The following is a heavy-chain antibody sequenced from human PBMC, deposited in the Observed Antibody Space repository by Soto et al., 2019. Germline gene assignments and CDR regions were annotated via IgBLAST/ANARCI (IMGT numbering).Heavy chain of an antibody. V-gene: IGHV1-24*01. Sequence: ASVKVSCKVSGYTLTELSMHWVRQAPGKGLEWMGGFDPEDGETIYAQKFQGRVTMTEDTSTDTAYMELSSLRSEDTAVYYCATVLGVEMATAYFDYWGQGTLVTASS. CDR1: GYTLTELS. CDR3: ATVLGVEMATAYFDY. D-gene: IGHD5-18*01. CDR2: FDPEDGET. J-gene: IGHJ4*02.